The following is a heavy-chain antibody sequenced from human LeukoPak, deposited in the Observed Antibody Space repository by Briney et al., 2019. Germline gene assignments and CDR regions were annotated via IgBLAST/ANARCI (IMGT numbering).Heavy chain of an antibody. CDR3: ARGGRGTVAGTRVYYGMDV. Sequence: GGSLRLSCAASGFTFSSYAMHWVRQAPGKGLEYVSAISSNGGSTYYANSVKGRFTISRDNSKNTLYLQMGSLRAEDMAVYYCARGGRGTVAGTRVYYGMDVWGQGTTVTVSS. CDR1: GFTFSSYA. D-gene: IGHD6-19*01. V-gene: IGHV3-64*01. CDR2: ISSNGGST. J-gene: IGHJ6*02.